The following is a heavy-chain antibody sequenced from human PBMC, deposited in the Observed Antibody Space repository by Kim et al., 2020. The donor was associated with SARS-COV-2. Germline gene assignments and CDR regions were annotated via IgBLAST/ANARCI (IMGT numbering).Heavy chain of an antibody. J-gene: IGHJ2*01. CDR2: YTRGST. V-gene: IGHV4-59*09. CDR3: ARGMGDL. Sequence: YTRGSTTYTTTLTSRVTISVDTSKHQFSLTLSSVTAADTAVYYCARGMGDLWGRGTLVTVSS.